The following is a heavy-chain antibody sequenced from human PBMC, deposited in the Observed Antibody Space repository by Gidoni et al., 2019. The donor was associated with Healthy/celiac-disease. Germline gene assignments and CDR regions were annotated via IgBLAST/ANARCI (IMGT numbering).Heavy chain of an antibody. CDR1: GYSFLSYW. D-gene: IGHD2-15*01. J-gene: IGHJ5*02. CDR3: ARHASNWFDP. V-gene: IGHV5-51*01. CDR2: IYPGDSDT. Sequence: EVQLVQSGAGVTKPGESLKSYCKGSGYSFLSYWIGWVRQMIGKGLEWRGIIYPGDSDTSYSPSFQGQVTISDAKPISTAYLQWSSLKASDTAMEYWARHASNWFDPWGQGTLVTVSS.